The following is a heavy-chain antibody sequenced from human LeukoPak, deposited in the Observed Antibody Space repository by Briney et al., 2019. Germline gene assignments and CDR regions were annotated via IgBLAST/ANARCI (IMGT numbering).Heavy chain of an antibody. D-gene: IGHD6-13*01. V-gene: IGHV3-15*01. CDR3: SSSRGSSSQYFQH. CDR1: GFSFINAW. CDR2: ITSKIDGGTT. Sequence: GGSLRLSCAASGFSFINAWMSWVRQAPGKGLEWVGRITSKIDGGTTDYAATVKGRFTISRDDSKDTLYLQMDSLQTEDTAVYYCSSSRGSSSQYFQHWGQGTLVTVSS. J-gene: IGHJ1*01.